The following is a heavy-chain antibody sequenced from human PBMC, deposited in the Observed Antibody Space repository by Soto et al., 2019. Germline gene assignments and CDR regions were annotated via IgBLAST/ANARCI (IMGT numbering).Heavy chain of an antibody. Sequence: QVQLQESGPGLVKPSETLSLTCTVSGGSISGYSWGWIRQPPVKGLEWIGIIYYGGNTNYSPSLKRRLTISVDTSKNQFSLRLSSVTAADTAVYYCARDGTSVTTGEAFDIWGQGTMVTVSS. D-gene: IGHD4-17*01. CDR2: IYYGGNT. CDR1: GGSISGYS. CDR3: ARDGTSVTTGEAFDI. V-gene: IGHV4-59*01. J-gene: IGHJ3*02.